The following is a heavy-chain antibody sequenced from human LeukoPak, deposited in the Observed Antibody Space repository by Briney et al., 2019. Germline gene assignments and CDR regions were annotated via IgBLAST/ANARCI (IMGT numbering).Heavy chain of an antibody. Sequence: GRSLRLSCAASGFTFSSYGMHWVRQAPGKGLEWVAVIWYDGSSKYYADSVKGRFTISRDNSKNTLYLQMNSLRAEDTAVYYCAKDTAMVTYRGYYYYGMDVWGKGTTVTVSS. V-gene: IGHV3-33*06. J-gene: IGHJ6*04. CDR1: GFTFSSYG. D-gene: IGHD5-18*01. CDR3: AKDTAMVTYRGYYYYGMDV. CDR2: IWYDGSSK.